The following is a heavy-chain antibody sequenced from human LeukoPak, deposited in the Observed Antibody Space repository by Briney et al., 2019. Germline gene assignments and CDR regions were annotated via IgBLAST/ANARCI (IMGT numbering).Heavy chain of an antibody. D-gene: IGHD3-9*01. V-gene: IGHV3-21*04. CDR1: GFTFSSYS. Sequence: GGSLRLSCAASGFTFSSYSMNWVRQAPGKGLEGVSSIRSSSSHIYYADSVKGRFTISRDNAKNSLYLQMNSLRAEDTALYYCAKDISALYYDILTGYNHFDYWGQGTLVTVSS. CDR3: AKDISALYYDILTGYNHFDY. J-gene: IGHJ4*02. CDR2: IRSSSSHI.